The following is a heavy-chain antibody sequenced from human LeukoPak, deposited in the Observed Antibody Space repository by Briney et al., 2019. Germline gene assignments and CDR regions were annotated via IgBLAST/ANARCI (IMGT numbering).Heavy chain of an antibody. J-gene: IGHJ5*02. CDR2: IYYSGTT. V-gene: IGHV4-39*07. CDR1: GGSISSSSYY. CDR3: ARDTRYGYDILTGWFKWFDP. Sequence: PSETLSPTCTVSGGSISSSSYYWGWIRQPPGKGLEWIGIIYYSGTTYYNPSLKSRVTISVDTSKNQFSLKLSSVTAADTAMYYCARDTRYGYDILTGWFKWFDPWGQGTLVTVSS. D-gene: IGHD3-9*01.